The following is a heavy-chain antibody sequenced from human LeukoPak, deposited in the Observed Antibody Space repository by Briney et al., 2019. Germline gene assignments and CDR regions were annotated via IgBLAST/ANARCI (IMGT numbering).Heavy chain of an antibody. Sequence: PSETLSLTCTVSGGSMSIYYWSWIRQPPGKGLEWIGYIYYSGSINYNPSLKSRVTISVDTSKNQFSLKLRSVTAADTAVYYCARYGGSYSRFDYWGQGTLVTVSS. CDR3: ARYGGSYSRFDY. CDR2: IYYSGSI. CDR1: GGSMSIYY. J-gene: IGHJ4*02. D-gene: IGHD1-26*01. V-gene: IGHV4-59*08.